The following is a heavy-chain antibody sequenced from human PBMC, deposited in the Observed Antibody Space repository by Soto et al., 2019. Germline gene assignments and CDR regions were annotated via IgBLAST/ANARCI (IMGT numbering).Heavy chain of an antibody. CDR2: ISSSSSYI. CDR1: GFTFSSYS. CDR3: ARDGGETGLGAFDI. D-gene: IGHD2-21*01. J-gene: IGHJ3*02. Sequence: PGGSLRLSCAASGFTFSSYSMNWVRQAPGKGLEWVSSISSSSSYIYYADSVKGRFTISRDNAKNSLYLQMNSLRAEDTAVYYCARDGGETGLGAFDIWGQGTMVTVSS. V-gene: IGHV3-21*01.